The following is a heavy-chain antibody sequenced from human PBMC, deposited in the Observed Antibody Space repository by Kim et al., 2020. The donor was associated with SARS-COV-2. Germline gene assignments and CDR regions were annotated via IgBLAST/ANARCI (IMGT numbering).Heavy chain of an antibody. Sequence: ADSMNGRFTISNDNSKNTLYLKMNSLRAEDTAVYYCARARSGSYLSDFDYWGQGTLVTVSS. V-gene: IGHV3-30*01. J-gene: IGHJ4*02. CDR3: ARARSGSYLSDFDY. D-gene: IGHD3-10*01.